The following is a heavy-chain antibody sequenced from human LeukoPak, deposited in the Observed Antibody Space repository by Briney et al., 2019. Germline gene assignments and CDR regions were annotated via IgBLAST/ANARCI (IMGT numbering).Heavy chain of an antibody. D-gene: IGHD6-19*01. J-gene: IGHJ4*02. CDR2: IRGSGDRT. V-gene: IGHV3-23*01. CDR3: ARPSVAGHCGRFGY. CDR1: GFTFSSYA. Sequence: PGGSLRLSCAASGFTFSSYAMSWVRQAPGKGLEWVSLIRGSGDRTYYADSVKGRFTISRDNSKDTVYLQTKSLRAEDTALYYCARPSVAGHCGRFGYWGQGTLVTVSS.